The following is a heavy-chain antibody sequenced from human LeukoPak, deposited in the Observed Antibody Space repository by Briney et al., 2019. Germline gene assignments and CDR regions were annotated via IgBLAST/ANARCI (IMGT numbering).Heavy chain of an antibody. D-gene: IGHD3-10*01. J-gene: IGHJ4*02. CDR2: INPNSGDT. CDR1: GYTFTGYY. V-gene: IGHV1-2*02. CDR3: ARDYGSGSSYDY. Sequence: ASVKVSCKASGYTFTGYYIHWVRQAPGQGLEWMGWINPNSGDTNYAQKFQGRVTMTRNTSISTAYMELSSLRSEDTAVYYCARDYGSGSSYDYWGQGTLVTVSS.